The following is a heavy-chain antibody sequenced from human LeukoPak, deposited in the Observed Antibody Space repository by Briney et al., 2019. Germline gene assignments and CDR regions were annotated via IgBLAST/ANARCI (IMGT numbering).Heavy chain of an antibody. Sequence: GGSLRLSCAASGFTFSSYWMNWVRQAPGKGLVWVSRINSDGNSTNYADSVKGRFTISRDNAKNTLYLQMNSLRAEDTAVYFCARVLDGSGSRSFDYWGQGTLVTVSS. CDR1: GFTFSSYW. CDR3: ARVLDGSGSRSFDY. J-gene: IGHJ4*02. D-gene: IGHD3-10*01. CDR2: INSDGNST. V-gene: IGHV3-74*01.